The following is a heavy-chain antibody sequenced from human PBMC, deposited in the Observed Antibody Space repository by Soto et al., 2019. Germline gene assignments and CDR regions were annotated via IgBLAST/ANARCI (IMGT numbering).Heavy chain of an antibody. J-gene: IGHJ5*02. CDR3: AKDKGPLGYCSGGSCYNWFDP. Sequence: EVQLLESGGGLVQPGGSLRLSCAASGFTFSSYAMSWVRQAPGKGLEWVSATSGSGGSTYYADSVKGRFTISRDNSKNTLYLQMNSLRAEDTAVYYCAKDKGPLGYCSGGSCYNWFDPWGQGTLVTVSS. D-gene: IGHD2-15*01. CDR1: GFTFSSYA. V-gene: IGHV3-23*01. CDR2: TSGSGGST.